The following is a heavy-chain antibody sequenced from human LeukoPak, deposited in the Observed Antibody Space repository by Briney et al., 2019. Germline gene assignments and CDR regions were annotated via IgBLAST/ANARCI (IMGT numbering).Heavy chain of an antibody. D-gene: IGHD4-17*01. V-gene: IGHV3-23*01. Sequence: GGSLRLSCAASGFTFSSYAMSWVRQAPGKGLEWVSAISGSGGSTYYADSVKGRFTISRDNSKNTLYLQMNSLRAEDTAVYYCAKDVYGDYWGYYCDYWGQGTLVTVSS. CDR1: GFTFSSYA. CDR2: ISGSGGST. CDR3: AKDVYGDYWGYYCDY. J-gene: IGHJ4*02.